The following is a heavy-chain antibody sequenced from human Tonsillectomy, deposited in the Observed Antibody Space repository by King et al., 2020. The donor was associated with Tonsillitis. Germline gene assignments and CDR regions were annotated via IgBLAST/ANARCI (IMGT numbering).Heavy chain of an antibody. CDR1: GCSISSYY. CDR2: IYTSGST. Sequence: QLQESGPGLVKPSETLSLTCTVSGCSISSYYWSWIRQPAGKGLEWIGRIYTSGSTNYNPSLKRRVTMSVDTSKKQFSLKLSSVTAADTAVYYCARDRVTTSEDAFDIWGQGTMVTVSS. V-gene: IGHV4-4*07. CDR3: ARDRVTTSEDAFDI. D-gene: IGHD4-17*01. J-gene: IGHJ3*02.